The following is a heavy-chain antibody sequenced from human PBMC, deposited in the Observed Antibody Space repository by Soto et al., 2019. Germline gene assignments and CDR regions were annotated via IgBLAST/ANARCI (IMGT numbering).Heavy chain of an antibody. CDR2: ISAYNGNT. Sequence: ASVKVSCKASGYTFTSYGISWVRQAPGQGLEWMGWISAYNGNTNYAQKLQGRVTMTTDTSTSTAYMELRSLRSDDTAVYYCAIVHSTYHPNRFDPWGQGTLVTVSS. CDR3: AIVHSTYHPNRFDP. D-gene: IGHD1-26*01. J-gene: IGHJ5*02. V-gene: IGHV1-18*04. CDR1: GYTFTSYG.